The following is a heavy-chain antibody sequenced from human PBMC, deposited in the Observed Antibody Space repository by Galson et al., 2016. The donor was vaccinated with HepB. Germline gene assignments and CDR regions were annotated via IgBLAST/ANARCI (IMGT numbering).Heavy chain of an antibody. CDR2: IYSSGTT. V-gene: IGHV4-4*07. CDR1: GGSISNSY. J-gene: IGHJ5*02. CDR3: ARAYSGSYCFDP. D-gene: IGHD1-26*01. Sequence: ETLSLTCTVSGGSISNSYWSWIRQPAGKGLEWIGRIYSSGTTNYNPSLKNGVTISIDTSKNQFSLNLSSMTAADTAVYYCARAYSGSYCFDPWGQGILVTVSS.